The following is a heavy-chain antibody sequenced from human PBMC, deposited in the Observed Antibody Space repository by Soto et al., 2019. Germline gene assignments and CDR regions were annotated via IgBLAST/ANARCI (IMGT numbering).Heavy chain of an antibody. CDR2: IYYNGTT. D-gene: IGHD3-10*01. CDR3: ARVEGSGTFDY. Sequence: QLQLQESGPGLVKPSQTLSLTCTVSGGSISRGGYFWSWIRQHPGKGLEWIGYIYYNGTTYYNPSLKSRLTISVDTCKNQCSLNLMSVTAADTALYYCARVEGSGTFDYWGQGTLVTVSS. J-gene: IGHJ4*02. CDR1: GGSISRGGYF. V-gene: IGHV4-31*03.